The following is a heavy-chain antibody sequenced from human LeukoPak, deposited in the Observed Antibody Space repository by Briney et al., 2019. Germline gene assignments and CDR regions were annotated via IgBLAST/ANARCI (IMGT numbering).Heavy chain of an antibody. V-gene: IGHV1-46*01. D-gene: IGHD3-10*01. CDR1: GYTFIKHW. Sequence: ASVKVSCKASGYTFIKHWMHWVRQAPGHGLEWVGLINPTGSATLYAQKFQGRVTLTRDMSTNTDYMELRSLKSEDTAVYYCARDNSVGDIAWWFDPWGQGTLVTVSS. CDR3: ARDNSVGDIAWWFDP. CDR2: INPTGSAT. J-gene: IGHJ5*02.